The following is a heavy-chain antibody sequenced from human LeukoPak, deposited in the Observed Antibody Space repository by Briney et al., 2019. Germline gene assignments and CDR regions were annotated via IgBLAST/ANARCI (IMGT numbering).Heavy chain of an antibody. CDR2: IDYSGST. V-gene: IGHV4-59*01. Sequence: SETLSLTCTVPGGSISSYYWSWIRQPPGKGLEWIGYIDYSGSTNYNPSLKSRVTISVDTSKNQFSLRLSSVTAADTAVYYCARDKSGTYSDYFDYWGQGTLVTVSS. CDR3: ARDKSGTYSDYFDY. D-gene: IGHD1-26*01. J-gene: IGHJ4*02. CDR1: GGSISSYY.